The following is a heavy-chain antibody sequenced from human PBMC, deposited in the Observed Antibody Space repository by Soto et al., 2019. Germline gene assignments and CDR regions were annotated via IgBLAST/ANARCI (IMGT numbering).Heavy chain of an antibody. J-gene: IGHJ5*01. CDR1: GFTLSNTG. D-gene: IGHD6-13*01. CDR3: AKDWGSSGWFNWFDS. CDR2: ISHDGFSQ. Sequence: QVQLVESGGSVVQPGTSLRLSCVVSGFTLSNTGVHWVRQAPGKGLEWVAMISHDGFSQHYVDSVRGRFTISRDNSKNTLYLQMDSLRPEDTSVYYCAKDWGSSGWFNWFDSWGQGTLVIVSS. V-gene: IGHV3-30*18.